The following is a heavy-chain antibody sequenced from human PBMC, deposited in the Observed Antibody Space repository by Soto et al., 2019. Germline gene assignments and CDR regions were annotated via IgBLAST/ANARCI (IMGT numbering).Heavy chain of an antibody. CDR3: ARVDSITIFGVVIIDACDI. CDR1: GFTVSSNY. Sequence: EVQLVESGGGLVQPGGSLRLSCAASGFTVSSNYMSWVRQAPGTGLEWVSVIYSGGSTYYADSVQGRFTISRHNSKNTLYLRMNSLRAEDTAVYYCARVDSITIFGVVIIDACDIWGQGTMVTVSS. CDR2: IYSGGST. J-gene: IGHJ3*02. D-gene: IGHD3-3*01. V-gene: IGHV3-53*04.